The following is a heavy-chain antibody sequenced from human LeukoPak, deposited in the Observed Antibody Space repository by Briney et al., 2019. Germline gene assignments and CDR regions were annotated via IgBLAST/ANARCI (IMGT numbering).Heavy chain of an antibody. CDR3: ARDEYYDFWSGKGEITYYYYGMDV. Sequence: SVKVSCKASGGTFSSYAISWVRQAPGQGLEWMGRIIPILGIANYAQKFQGRVTITADKSTSTAYMELSSLRSEDTAVYYCARDEYYDFWSGKGEITYYYYGMDVWGQGTTVTVSS. CDR2: IIPILGIA. J-gene: IGHJ6*02. V-gene: IGHV1-69*04. D-gene: IGHD3-3*01. CDR1: GGTFSSYA.